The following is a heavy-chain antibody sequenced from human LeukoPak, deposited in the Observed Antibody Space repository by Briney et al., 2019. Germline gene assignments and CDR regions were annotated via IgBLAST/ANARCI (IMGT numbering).Heavy chain of an antibody. D-gene: IGHD6-13*01. J-gene: IGHJ4*02. V-gene: IGHV4-59*08. Sequence: SETLSLTCTVSGGSLRSYYWRWLRQPPGKGLEWIGYIHYTGSTNYNPSLKSRVTISVDTSKNQFSLQLSSVTATDTAVYFCARHSSSWYPDYWGQGTLVTVSS. CDR3: ARHSSSWYPDY. CDR1: GGSLRSYY. CDR2: IHYTGST.